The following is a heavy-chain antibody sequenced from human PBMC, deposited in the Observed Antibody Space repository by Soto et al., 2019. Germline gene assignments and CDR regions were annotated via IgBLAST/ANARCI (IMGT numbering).Heavy chain of an antibody. CDR3: VHRVYGDYPRDNWFDP. D-gene: IGHD4-17*01. V-gene: IGHV2-5*01. J-gene: IGHJ5*02. CDR1: GFSLNTGGAG. CDR2: IYWNDDE. Sequence: QITLKESGPPLVRPTQTLTLTCTFSGFSLNTGGAGVGWIRQPPGKALEWLALIYWNDDERYSPSLKSKLTITKDASKNQVVLTMTNMDPVDTATYYCVHRVYGDYPRDNWFDPWGQGTLVTVSS.